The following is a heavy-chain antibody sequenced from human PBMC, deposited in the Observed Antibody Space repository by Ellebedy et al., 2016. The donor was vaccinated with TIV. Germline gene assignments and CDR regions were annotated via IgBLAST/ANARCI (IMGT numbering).Heavy chain of an antibody. J-gene: IGHJ3*02. V-gene: IGHV3-33*01. Sequence: PGGSLRLSCAASGFTFSSYGMHWVRQAPGKGLEWVAVIWYDGSNKYYADSVKGRFTISRDNSKNTLYLQMNSLRAEDTAVYYCARDSRYDYVWGSLKDDAFDIWGQGTMVTVSS. CDR1: GFTFSSYG. CDR2: IWYDGSNK. CDR3: ARDSRYDYVWGSLKDDAFDI. D-gene: IGHD3-16*01.